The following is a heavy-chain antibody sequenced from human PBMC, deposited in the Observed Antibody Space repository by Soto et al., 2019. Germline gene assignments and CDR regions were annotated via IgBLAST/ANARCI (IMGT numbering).Heavy chain of an antibody. CDR2: IYPGDSDT. V-gene: IGHV5-51*01. CDR1: GYTFTDYW. CDR3: ARLNSNFRYYSYAMYG. D-gene: IGHD4-4*01. Sequence: GESLKISCKGSGYTFTDYWIGWVRQLPGKGLEWMGIIYPGDSDTRYSPSFQGHVTITVDKSTNTDYLQWNTLRASDTAMYYCARLNSNFRYYSYAMYGCGQGTTVTVS. J-gene: IGHJ6*02.